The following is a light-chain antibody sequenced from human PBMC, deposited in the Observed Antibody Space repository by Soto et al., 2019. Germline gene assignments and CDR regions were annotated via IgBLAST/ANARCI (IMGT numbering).Light chain of an antibody. CDR2: AAS. Sequence: AIRMTQSPSSCSASTGDRVTITCRASQGISSYLAWYQQKPGKAPKLLIYAASTLQSGVPSRFSGSGSGTDFTLTISCLQSEDFATYYCQQYYSYPGTFGQGTRWKS. J-gene: IGKJ1*01. V-gene: IGKV1-8*01. CDR3: QQYYSYPGT. CDR1: QGISSY.